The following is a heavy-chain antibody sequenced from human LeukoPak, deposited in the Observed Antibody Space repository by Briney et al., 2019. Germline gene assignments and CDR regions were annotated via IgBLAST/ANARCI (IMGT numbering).Heavy chain of an antibody. J-gene: IGHJ4*02. CDR1: GGSISSYY. V-gene: IGHV4-4*07. CDR2: IQTSGT. Sequence: PSETLSLTCTVSGGSISSYYCNWIRQPAGKGLEWIGRIQTSGTYYNPSLKSRVTMSVDTSKSQFYLQLSSVTAADTAVYYCATGYGSGSYLYWGQGTLVTVSS. D-gene: IGHD3-10*01. CDR3: ATGYGSGSYLY.